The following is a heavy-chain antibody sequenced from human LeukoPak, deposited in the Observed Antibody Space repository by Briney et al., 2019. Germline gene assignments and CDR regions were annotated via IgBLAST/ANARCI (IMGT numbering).Heavy chain of an antibody. CDR3: AKDGGLWVSAHWGDA. Sequence: GGSLTLSYAASGFTFSSFTMSWVRQAPGKGLEWVSTITTSDGSTYYADSVKGRFTVSRDNSKNTLFLQMNSLRAEDTAVYYCAKDGGLWVSAHWGDAWGRGTLVTVSS. CDR1: GFTFSSFT. CDR2: ITTSDGST. V-gene: IGHV3-23*01. D-gene: IGHD7-27*01. J-gene: IGHJ5*02.